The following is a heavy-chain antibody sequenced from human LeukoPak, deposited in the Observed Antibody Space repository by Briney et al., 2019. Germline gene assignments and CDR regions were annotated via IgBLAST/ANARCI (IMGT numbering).Heavy chain of an antibody. D-gene: IGHD3-10*01. V-gene: IGHV3-30*03. J-gene: IGHJ4*02. CDR3: ATTEFLDH. Sequence: GGSLRLSCAASGFTFSSYGMHWVRQAPGKGLEWVAVISYDGSNKYYADSVKGRFTISRDNSKNTLFLQMNSLRVEDTAVYYCATTEFLDHWGQGTLVTVSS. CDR2: ISYDGSNK. CDR1: GFTFSSYG.